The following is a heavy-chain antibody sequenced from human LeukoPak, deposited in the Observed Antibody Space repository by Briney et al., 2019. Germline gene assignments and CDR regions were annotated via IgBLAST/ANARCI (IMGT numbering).Heavy chain of an antibody. D-gene: IGHD4-11*01. CDR1: GGSISSYY. CDR2: IYYGGST. Sequence: SETLSLTCTVSGGSISSYYWSWIRQPPGKGLEWIGYIYYGGSTNYNPSLKSRVTISVDTSKNQFSLKLSSVTAADTAVYYCARDRDYSNYVNYMDVWGKGTTVTVSS. V-gene: IGHV4-59*01. CDR3: ARDRDYSNYVNYMDV. J-gene: IGHJ6*03.